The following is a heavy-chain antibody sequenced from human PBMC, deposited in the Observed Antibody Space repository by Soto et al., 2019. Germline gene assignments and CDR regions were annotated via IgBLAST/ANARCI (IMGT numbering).Heavy chain of an antibody. D-gene: IGHD1-26*01. Sequence: QVQLVESGGGVVQPGRSLRLSCAASGFTFSSYGMHWVRQAPGKGLEWVAVIRYDGSNKYYADSVKGRFTNSRDNSKNTLYLQMNNVTAEDTAVYYCPRDQRGVGARLYYFGYRGQGTLVNVSS. V-gene: IGHV3-33*01. J-gene: IGHJ4*02. CDR1: GFTFSSYG. CDR2: IRYDGSNK. CDR3: PRDQRGVGARLYYFGY.